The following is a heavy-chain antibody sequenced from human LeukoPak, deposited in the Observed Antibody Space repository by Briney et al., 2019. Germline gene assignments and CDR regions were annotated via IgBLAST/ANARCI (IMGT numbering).Heavy chain of an antibody. J-gene: IGHJ5*02. Sequence: ASVKVSCKASGYTFTSYGISWVRQAPGQGLEWMGWISAYNGNTNYAQKLQGRVTMTTDTYTSTAYMELRSLRADDTAVYYCAGGGLYCSSTSCYRSDNWFDPWGQGTLVTVSS. CDR3: AGGGLYCSSTSCYRSDNWFDP. CDR2: ISAYNGNT. CDR1: GYTFTSYG. V-gene: IGHV1-18*01. D-gene: IGHD2-2*01.